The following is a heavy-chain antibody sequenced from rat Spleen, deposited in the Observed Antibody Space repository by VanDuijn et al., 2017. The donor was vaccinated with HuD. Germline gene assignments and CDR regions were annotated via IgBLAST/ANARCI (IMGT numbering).Heavy chain of an antibody. V-gene: IGHV5-29*01. CDR2: INYDGGTP. J-gene: IGHJ3*01. CDR3: VRPAGTVVPNWFVY. CDR1: GFTLSDHF. D-gene: IGHD1-1*01. Sequence: EVQLVESDGGLVQPGRSLKLSCAASGFTLSDHFMAWVRQAPTTGLAWVATINYDGGTPYYRDSVKGRFTISRDNAKNTLYLQMDSLRSEDTATYYCVRPAGTVVPNWFVYWGQGTLVTVSS.